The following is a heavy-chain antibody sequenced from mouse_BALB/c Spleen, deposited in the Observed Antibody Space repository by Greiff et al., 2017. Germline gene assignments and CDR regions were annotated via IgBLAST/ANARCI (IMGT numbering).Heavy chain of an antibody. V-gene: IGHV5-17*02. J-gene: IGHJ3*01. CDR1: GFTFSSFG. D-gene: IGHD2-1*01. CDR2: ISSGSSTI. Sequence: EVKLMESGGGLVQPGGSRKLSCAASGFTFSSFGMHWVRQAPEKGLEWVAYISSGSSTIYYADTVKGRFTISRDNPKNTLFLQMTSLRSEDTAMYYCARSGYGNWFAYWGQGTLVTVSA. CDR3: ARSGYGNWFAY.